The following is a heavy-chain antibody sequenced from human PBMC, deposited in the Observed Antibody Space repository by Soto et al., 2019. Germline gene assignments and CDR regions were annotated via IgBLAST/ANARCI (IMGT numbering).Heavy chain of an antibody. V-gene: IGHV3-23*01. J-gene: IGHJ4*02. CDR2: ISGSGGST. CDR1: GFTFSSYA. CDR3: AKGVGGYGDFDCFDY. Sequence: GGSLRLSCAASGFTFSSYAMSWVRQAPGKGLEWVSAISGSGGSTYYADSVKGRFTISRDNSKNTLYLQMNSLRAEDTAVNFCAKGVGGYGDFDCFDYWGLGTLVTVSS. D-gene: IGHD4-17*01.